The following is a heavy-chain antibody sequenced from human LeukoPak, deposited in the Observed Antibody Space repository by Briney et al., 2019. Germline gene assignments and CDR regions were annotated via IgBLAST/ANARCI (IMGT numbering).Heavy chain of an antibody. CDR2: IFYSGNT. D-gene: IGHD5-18*01. J-gene: IGHJ4*02. CDR3: ARANGYGLLDC. CDR1: GGSISSSTYY. V-gene: IGHV4-39*07. Sequence: SETLSLTCTVSGGSISSSTYYGGWIRQPPGKGLEWIGSIFYSGNTYYNPSLKSRFTISIDTSKNQFSLKLSSVTAADTAVYYCARANGYGLLDCWGQGTLVTVSS.